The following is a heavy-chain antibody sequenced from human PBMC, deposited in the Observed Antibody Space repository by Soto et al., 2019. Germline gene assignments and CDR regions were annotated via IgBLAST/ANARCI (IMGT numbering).Heavy chain of an antibody. Sequence: EVQLVETGGGLIQPGGSLRLSCAAPGFTVSSNYMSWVRQAPGNGLERVSVIYSGGSTYYADSVRGRFTISRDNSKNTLYLQMKSLRAEDTAVYYCARDPPATRHGMDVWGQGTTVTVSS. V-gene: IGHV3-53*02. CDR3: ARDPPATRHGMDV. J-gene: IGHJ6*02. CDR2: IYSGGST. CDR1: GFTVSSNY.